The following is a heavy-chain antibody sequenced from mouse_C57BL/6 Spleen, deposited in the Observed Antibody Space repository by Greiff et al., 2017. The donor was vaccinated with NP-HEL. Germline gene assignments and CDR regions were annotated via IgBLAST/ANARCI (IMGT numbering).Heavy chain of an antibody. CDR1: GYTFTSYW. CDR2: INPSSGYT. V-gene: IGHV1-7*01. CDR3: ARYYCGSSGAMDY. D-gene: IGHD1-1*01. Sequence: VKLQESGAELAKPGASVQLSCKASGYTFTSYWMHWVKQRPGQGLEWIGYINPSSGYTKYNQKFKDKATLTADKSSSTAYMQLSSLTYEDSAVYYCARYYCGSSGAMDYWGQGTSVTVSS. J-gene: IGHJ4*01.